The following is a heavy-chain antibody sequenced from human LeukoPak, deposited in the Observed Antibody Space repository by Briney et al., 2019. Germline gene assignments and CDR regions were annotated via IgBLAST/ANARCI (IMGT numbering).Heavy chain of an antibody. V-gene: IGHV1-69*04. CDR3: ARADEDKSTDY. J-gene: IGHJ4*02. Sequence: ASVKVSCKASGGTFSSYAISWVRQAPGQGLEWMGRIIPILGIANYAQKFQGRVTITADKSTSTAYMELSSLRSEDTAVYYCARADEDKSTDYWGQGTLVTVSS. CDR2: IIPILGIA. CDR1: GGTFSSYA.